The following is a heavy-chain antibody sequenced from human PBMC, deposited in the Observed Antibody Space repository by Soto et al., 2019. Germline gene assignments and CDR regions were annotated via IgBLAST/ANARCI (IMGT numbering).Heavy chain of an antibody. CDR2: ISDSGSRT. D-gene: IGHD2-2*01. V-gene: IGHV3-23*01. Sequence: EVQLLESGGGLVQPGGSLRLSCAASGFTFSSYAMSWVRQAPGKGLEWVSGISDSGSRTYYADSMKGRFTISRDNSKNTLYMQMNSLRDEDTAVYYCAKDHWPDNLGFCTSSSCYEGLDYWGQGTLVTVSS. CDR1: GFTFSSYA. J-gene: IGHJ4*02. CDR3: AKDHWPDNLGFCTSSSCYEGLDY.